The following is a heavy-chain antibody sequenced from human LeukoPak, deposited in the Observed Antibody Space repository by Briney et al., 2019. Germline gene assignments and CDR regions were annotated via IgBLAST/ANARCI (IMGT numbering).Heavy chain of an antibody. J-gene: IGHJ4*02. CDR2: IYPGDSDT. V-gene: IGHV5-51*01. Sequence: GESLKISCKGSGYSFTDYWIGWVRQMPGKGLEWMGIIYPGDSDTRYSPSFQGQVTISADKSISTAYLQWGSLKASDTAMYYCARLDDSSGYYSYFDYWGQGTLVTVSS. CDR3: ARLDDSSGYYSYFDY. D-gene: IGHD3-22*01. CDR1: GYSFTDYW.